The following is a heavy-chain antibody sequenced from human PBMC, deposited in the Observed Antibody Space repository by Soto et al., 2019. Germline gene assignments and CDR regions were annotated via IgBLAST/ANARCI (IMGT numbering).Heavy chain of an antibody. J-gene: IGHJ4*02. Sequence: QVQLQQWGAGLLKPSETLSLTCAVYGGSFSGYYWSWIRQPPGKGLEWIGEINHSGSTNYNPSLKSRVTISVDTSQNQFALKLSSVTAADTDVYYCARGQSSLLLDCWGQGVLVTVSS. D-gene: IGHD2-8*02. V-gene: IGHV4-34*01. CDR3: ARGQSSLLLDC. CDR2: INHSGST. CDR1: GGSFSGYY.